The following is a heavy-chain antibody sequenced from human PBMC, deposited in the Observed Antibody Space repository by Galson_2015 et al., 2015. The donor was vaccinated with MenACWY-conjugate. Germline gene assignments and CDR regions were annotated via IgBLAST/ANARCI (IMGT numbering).Heavy chain of an antibody. J-gene: IGHJ6*03. D-gene: IGHD1-26*01. CDR1: GGTFSSYA. CDR3: ARGGLEWELTRRAYYYYYMDV. V-gene: IGHV1-46*03. CDR2: INPSGGST. Sequence: SVKVSCKASGGTFSSYAISWVRQAPGQGLEWMGVINPSGGSTSYAQKFQGRVTMTRDTSTSTVYMELSSLRSEDTAVYYCARGGLEWELTRRAYYYYYMDVWGKGTTVTVSS.